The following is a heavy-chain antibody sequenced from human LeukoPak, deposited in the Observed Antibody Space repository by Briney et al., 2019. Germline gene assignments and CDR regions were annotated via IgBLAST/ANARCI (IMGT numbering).Heavy chain of an antibody. V-gene: IGHV3-23*01. CDR2: ISGSGGST. CDR1: GFTFSSYA. CDR3: AKEGCSSTSCYPLGY. Sequence: PGRSLRLSCAASGFTFSSYAMSWVRQAPGKGLEWVSAISGSGGSTYYADSVKGRFTISRDNSKNTLYLQMNSLRAEDTAVYYCAKEGCSSTSCYPLGYWGQGTLVTVSS. J-gene: IGHJ4*02. D-gene: IGHD2-2*01.